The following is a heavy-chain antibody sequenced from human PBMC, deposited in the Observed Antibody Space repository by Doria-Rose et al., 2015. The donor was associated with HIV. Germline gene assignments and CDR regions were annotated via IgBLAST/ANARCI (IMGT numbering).Heavy chain of an antibody. CDR1: GVSLSSPGMG. D-gene: IGHD6-13*01. V-gene: IGHV2-26*01. J-gene: IGHJ4*02. Sequence: ESGPVLVKPTETLTLTCAVSGVSLSSPGMGVSWIRQPPGEALEWPANIFSDDERSYQTSLKSRLTISRGTSKSQVVLTMTDMDPVDTATYYCARIKSSRWYHKYYFDFWGQGTLVIVSA. CDR2: IFSDDER. CDR3: ARIKSSRWYHKYYFDF.